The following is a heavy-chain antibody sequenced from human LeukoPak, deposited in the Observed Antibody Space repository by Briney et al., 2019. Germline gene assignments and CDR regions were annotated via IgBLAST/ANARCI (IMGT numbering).Heavy chain of an antibody. J-gene: IGHJ4*02. V-gene: IGHV3-23*01. CDR1: GFTFSSYS. D-gene: IGHD1-26*01. CDR2: ISGSGAST. Sequence: GGSLRLSCVVSGFTFSSYSMSWVRQAPGKGLEWISGISGSGASTYYADSVTGRFTISRDNSRNTLYLQMNSLRGDDTAVYYCAKDVGKWESLHFFDYWGQGTLVTVSS. CDR3: AKDVGKWESLHFFDY.